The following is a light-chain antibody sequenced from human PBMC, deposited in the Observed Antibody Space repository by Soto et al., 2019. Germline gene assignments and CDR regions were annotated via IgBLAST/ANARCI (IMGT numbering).Light chain of an antibody. V-gene: IGLV2-14*03. J-gene: IGLJ3*02. Sequence: QSALTQPASVSGSPGQSITISCSGGSTDIGNYNYVSWYQQHSGKAPKLMIYEVSNRRSGVSNRFSGSKSGNTAALTISGLQAEDEADYYCSSFTTSNAWVFGGGTKLTVL. CDR1: STDIGNYNY. CDR3: SSFTTSNAWV. CDR2: EVS.